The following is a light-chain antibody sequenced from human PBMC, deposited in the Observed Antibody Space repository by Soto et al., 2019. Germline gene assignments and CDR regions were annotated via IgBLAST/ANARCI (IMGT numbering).Light chain of an antibody. J-gene: IGKJ1*01. V-gene: IGKV3D-15*01. CDR3: QQYNYWPRT. CDR2: GAS. CDR1: QSVSSSY. Sequence: EIVLTQSPGTLSLSPGERATLSCRASQSVSSSYLAWYQQKPGQAPRLLIYGASTSATGIPARFSGSGSGTEFTLTISSLQSEDFAVYYCQQYNYWPRTFGQGTKVDIK.